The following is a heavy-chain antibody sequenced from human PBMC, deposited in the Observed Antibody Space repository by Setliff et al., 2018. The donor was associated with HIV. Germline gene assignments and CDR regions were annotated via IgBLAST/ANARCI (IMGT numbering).Heavy chain of an antibody. J-gene: IGHJ4*02. V-gene: IGHV3-30*04. D-gene: IGHD3-3*01. CDR1: GFSFSSYT. CDR3: ARGRVLEWLLNH. Sequence: GGSLRLSCEASGFSFSSYTMNWVRQAPGKGLEWVAVMYYDGVTTYYADSVKGRFTTSRDGSKNMIFLQMNSLRVDDTAVYYCARGRVLEWLLNHWGQGTRVTVSS. CDR2: MYYDGVTT.